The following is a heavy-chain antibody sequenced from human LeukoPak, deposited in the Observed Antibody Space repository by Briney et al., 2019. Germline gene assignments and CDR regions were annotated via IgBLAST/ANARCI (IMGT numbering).Heavy chain of an antibody. CDR2: ISSSSSTI. Sequence: PGGSLRLSCAASGFTFSSYSMNWVRQAPGKGLEWVSYISSSSSTIYYADSVKGRFTISRDNAKNSLYLQMNSLRAEDTALYYCAKADRGSYYGLGDYFDYWGQGTPVTVSS. D-gene: IGHD1-26*01. J-gene: IGHJ4*02. CDR3: AKADRGSYYGLGDYFDY. CDR1: GFTFSSYS. V-gene: IGHV3-48*01.